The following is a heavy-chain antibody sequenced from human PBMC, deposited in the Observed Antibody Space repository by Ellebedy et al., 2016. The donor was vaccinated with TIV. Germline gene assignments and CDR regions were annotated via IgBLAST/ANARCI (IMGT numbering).Heavy chain of an antibody. J-gene: IGHJ4*02. V-gene: IGHV3-21*04. CDR1: GFTFSSYS. CDR3: ASGSWYGVDY. Sequence: GGSLRLSXAASGFTFSSYSMNWVRQAPGKGLEWVSSISSSSSYIYYADSVKGRFTISRDNAKNSLYLQMNSLRSEDTAVYYCASGSWYGVDYWGQGTLVTVSS. D-gene: IGHD6-13*01. CDR2: ISSSSSYI.